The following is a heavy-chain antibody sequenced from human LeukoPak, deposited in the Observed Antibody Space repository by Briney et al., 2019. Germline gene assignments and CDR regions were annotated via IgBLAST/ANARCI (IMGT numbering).Heavy chain of an antibody. Sequence: ASVKVSCKASGGTFSSYAISWVRQAPGQGLEWMGGIIPIFGTANYAQKFQGRVTITADESTSTAYMELSSQRSEDTAVYYCARGYDSSGYYYGSLDYWGQGTLVTVSS. D-gene: IGHD3-22*01. CDR1: GGTFSSYA. J-gene: IGHJ4*02. V-gene: IGHV1-69*13. CDR2: IIPIFGTA. CDR3: ARGYDSSGYYYGSLDY.